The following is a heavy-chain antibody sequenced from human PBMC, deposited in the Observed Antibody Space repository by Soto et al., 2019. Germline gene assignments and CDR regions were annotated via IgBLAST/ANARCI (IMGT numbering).Heavy chain of an antibody. V-gene: IGHV4-30-2*01. CDR2: IYHSGCT. J-gene: IGHJ1*01. CDR1: GGSISSGGYS. CDR3: ARVPAP. Sequence: QLQLQESGAGLVKPSQTLALTCAVSGGSISSGGYSWSWIRQPPGKGLEWIGYIYHSGCTYYNLALKSRFTTSGERSKTQFSVPLSSVTAADTAVFYCARVPAPWGQCTLVTVSS.